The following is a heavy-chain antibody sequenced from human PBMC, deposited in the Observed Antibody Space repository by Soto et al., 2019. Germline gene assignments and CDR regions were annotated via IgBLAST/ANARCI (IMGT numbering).Heavy chain of an antibody. CDR2: INHSGST. CDR3: ARGRFFIVVVSAAANWFDP. J-gene: IGHJ5*02. V-gene: IGHV4-34*01. D-gene: IGHD2-2*01. Sequence: QVQLQQWGAGLLKPSETLSLTCAVYGGSFSGYYWSWIRQPPGKGLEWIGEINHSGSTNYNPSLKSRVTISVDTSKNQFSLKLSSVTAADTAVYYCARGRFFIVVVSAAANWFDPWGQGTLVTVSS. CDR1: GGSFSGYY.